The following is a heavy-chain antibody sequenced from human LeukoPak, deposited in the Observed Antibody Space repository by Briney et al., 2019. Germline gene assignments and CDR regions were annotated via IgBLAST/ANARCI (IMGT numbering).Heavy chain of an antibody. D-gene: IGHD1-26*01. CDR1: GFTFSSYW. V-gene: IGHV3-7*01. J-gene: IGHJ4*02. CDR3: ARYRSGYYFDY. CDR2: IKKDGSET. Sequence: PGGSLRLSCAASGFTFSSYWMTWLRQAPGKGLEWVANIKKDGSETHYVDSVKGRFTISRDNAKNSMHLEMNSLRAEDTAVYYCARYRSGYYFDYWGQGTLVTVSS.